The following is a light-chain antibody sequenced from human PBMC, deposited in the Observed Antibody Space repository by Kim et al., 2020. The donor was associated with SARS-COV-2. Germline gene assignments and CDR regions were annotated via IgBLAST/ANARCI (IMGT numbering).Light chain of an antibody. Sequence: ELTQPPSVSEAPRQRVTISCSGSSSNIGNNGVNWYQQFPGQAPKLLIYYDDLLSSGVSDRFSGSKSGTSASLAISGLQSEDEADYYCAAWDDSLNGVVFGGGTQLTVL. CDR3: AAWDDSLNGVV. V-gene: IGLV1-36*01. CDR1: SSNIGNNG. J-gene: IGLJ2*01. CDR2: YDD.